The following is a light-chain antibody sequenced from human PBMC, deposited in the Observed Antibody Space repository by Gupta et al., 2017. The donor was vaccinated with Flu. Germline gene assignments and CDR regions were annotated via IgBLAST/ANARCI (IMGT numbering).Light chain of an antibody. J-gene: IGLJ2*01. CDR3: GEDNGDYVV. Sequence: QPVLTQPPSASASLGASVTLTCTLSSGYSNYKVDWDQQRPGKGPRFLMLVVSGERMRSKGDAIPYCVSVLGYGVTLTMTSKNVQEEDESYYNCGEDNGDYVVFGGGTKLTVL. V-gene: IGLV9-49*01. CDR1: SGYSNYK. CDR2: VVSGERMR.